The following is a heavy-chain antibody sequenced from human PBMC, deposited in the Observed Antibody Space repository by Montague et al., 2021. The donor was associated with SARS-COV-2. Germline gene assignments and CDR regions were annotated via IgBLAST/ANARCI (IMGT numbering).Heavy chain of an antibody. Sequence: SETLSLTCSVSGGSTSNYYWTWIRQSPGKGLQWIGYIFYTGSTKFNPSLKSRVSMSLDTSKNHFSLRLSAVTAADTARYYCARAQNICFIADCFNYFDLWGLGTLVTVSS. V-gene: IGHV4-59*01. J-gene: IGHJ4*01. CDR2: IFYTGST. D-gene: IGHD2-21*01. CDR3: ARAQNICFIADCFNYFDL. CDR1: GGSTSNYY.